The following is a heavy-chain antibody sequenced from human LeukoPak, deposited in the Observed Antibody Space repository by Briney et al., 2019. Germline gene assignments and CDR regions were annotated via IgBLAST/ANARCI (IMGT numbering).Heavy chain of an antibody. CDR2: ISGSGGST. CDR3: AKDIGLTGVFY. J-gene: IGHJ4*02. CDR1: GGSISSSSYY. D-gene: IGHD2-15*01. Sequence: ETLSLTCTVSGGSISSSSYYWGWIRQPPGKGLEWVSAISGSGGSTYYADSVKGRFTISRDNSKNTLYLQMNSLRAEDTAVYYCAKDIGLTGVFYWGQGTLVTVSS. V-gene: IGHV3-23*01.